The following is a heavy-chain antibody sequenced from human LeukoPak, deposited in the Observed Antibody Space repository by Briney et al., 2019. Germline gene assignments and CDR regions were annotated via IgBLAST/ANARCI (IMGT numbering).Heavy chain of an antibody. D-gene: IGHD1-7*01. Sequence: GGTLSLSCAVSGVTFSDYYMSSISQAPGKGLGWVSYISSSGSTIYYADSVKGRFTISRDNAKNSLYLQMKSLRAEDRAVYYCARGSGTTGGFDYWGQGTLVTVSS. CDR2: ISSSGSTI. CDR3: ARGSGTTGGFDY. J-gene: IGHJ4*02. V-gene: IGHV3-11*01. CDR1: GVTFSDYY.